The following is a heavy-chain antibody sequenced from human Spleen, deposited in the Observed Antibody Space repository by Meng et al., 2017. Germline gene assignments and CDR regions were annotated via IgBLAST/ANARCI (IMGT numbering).Heavy chain of an antibody. CDR1: GFTVSHNY. V-gene: IGHV3-74*03. D-gene: IGHD3-9*01. CDR2: INTDASFT. CDR3: ARDADWVIFDH. Sequence: GESLKISCAASGFTVSHNYMHWVRQTPGEGLVWVSRINTDASFTTYADSVKGRFTISRDDAKNTVYLQMNSLRAEDTAVYYCARDADWVIFDHWGQGALVTVSS. J-gene: IGHJ4*02.